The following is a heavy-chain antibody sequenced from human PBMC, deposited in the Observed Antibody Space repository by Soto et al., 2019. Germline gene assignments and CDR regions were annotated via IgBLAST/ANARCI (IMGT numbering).Heavy chain of an antibody. CDR3: ARGPSVLTGYWAYY. CDR2: INHSGST. V-gene: IGHV4-34*01. D-gene: IGHD3-9*01. Sequence: PSETLSLTCAVYGGSFSGYYWSWIRQPPGKGLEWIGEINHSGSTNYNPSLKSRVTISVDTSKNQFSLKLSSVTAADTAVYYCARGPSVLTGYWAYYWXQGTLVTVSS. J-gene: IGHJ4*02. CDR1: GGSFSGYY.